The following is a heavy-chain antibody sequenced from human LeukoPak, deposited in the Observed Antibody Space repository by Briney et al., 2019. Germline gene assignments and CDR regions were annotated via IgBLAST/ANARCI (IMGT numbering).Heavy chain of an antibody. Sequence: ASVKVSCKASGYTFTSYYMHWVRQAPGQGLEWMGIINPSGGSTSYAQKFQGRVTMTRDTSTSTVYMGLSSLRSEDTAVYYCARDREVGTTRKYFDYWGQGTLVTVSS. V-gene: IGHV1-46*01. CDR2: INPSGGST. CDR3: ARDREVGTTRKYFDY. J-gene: IGHJ4*02. CDR1: GYTFTSYY. D-gene: IGHD1-26*01.